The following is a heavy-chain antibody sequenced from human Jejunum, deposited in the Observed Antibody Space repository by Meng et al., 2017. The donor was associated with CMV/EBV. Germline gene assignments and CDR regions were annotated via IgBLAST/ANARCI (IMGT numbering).Heavy chain of an antibody. CDR1: RFTVSSKY. Sequence: APGGCLVKPGGPLKLSCVASRFTVSSKYMSWVRQAPGKGLEWVSVIYSGGSTYYADSVKGRVIISRDSSKNTVYLQMNSLRAEDTAVYYCAESLKITNWGQGTLVTVSS. CDR3: AESLKITN. CDR2: IYSGGST. D-gene: IGHD3-16*01. V-gene: IGHV3-66*01. J-gene: IGHJ4*02.